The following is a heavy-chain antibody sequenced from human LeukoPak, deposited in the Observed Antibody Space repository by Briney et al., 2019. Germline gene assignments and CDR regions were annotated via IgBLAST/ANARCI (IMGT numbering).Heavy chain of an antibody. CDR3: ARDRLEWELTLPDY. CDR2: IHSGGRT. V-gene: IGHV3-66*01. CDR1: GLTVTRNY. Sequence: GGSLRLSCAASGLTVTRNYINWVRQAPGKGLEWVSVIHSGGRTYYADSVKGRFTISRDISKNMVYLQMNSLRAEDTAVYYCARDRLEWELTLPDYWGQGTLVTVSS. D-gene: IGHD1-26*01. J-gene: IGHJ4*02.